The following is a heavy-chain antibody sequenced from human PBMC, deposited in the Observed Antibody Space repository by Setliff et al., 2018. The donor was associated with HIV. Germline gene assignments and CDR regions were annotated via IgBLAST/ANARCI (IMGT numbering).Heavy chain of an antibody. Sequence: PSETLSLTCNVSGGSISSFDYYWGWIRQPPGKGLEWIGTIYYTGSPYSNPSLKSRLTISVDTSKNQLSLKLNSVTAADTAVYYCARGGLTAAGTLLLVGYFDYWGQGTLVTVSS. J-gene: IGHJ4*02. CDR1: GGSISSFDYY. CDR2: IYYTGSP. D-gene: IGHD6-13*01. CDR3: ARGGLTAAGTLLLVGYFDY. V-gene: IGHV4-39*01.